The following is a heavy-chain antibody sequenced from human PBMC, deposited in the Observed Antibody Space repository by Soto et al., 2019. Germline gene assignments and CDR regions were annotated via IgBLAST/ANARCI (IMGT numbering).Heavy chain of an antibody. CDR2: IIPILGIA. CDR3: ARVLLAQGAFDP. V-gene: IGHV1-69*02. Sequence: SVKVSCKASGGTFSSYTISWVRQAPGQGLEWMGRIIPILGIANYAQKFQGRVTITADKPTSTAYMELSSLRSEDTAVYYCARVLLAQGAFDPWGQGTLVTVSS. CDR1: GGTFSSYT. D-gene: IGHD3-3*01. J-gene: IGHJ5*02.